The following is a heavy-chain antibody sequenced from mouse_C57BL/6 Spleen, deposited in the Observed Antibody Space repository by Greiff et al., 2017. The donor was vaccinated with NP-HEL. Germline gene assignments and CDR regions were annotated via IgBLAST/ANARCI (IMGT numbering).Heavy chain of an antibody. CDR2: ISDGGSYT. V-gene: IGHV5-4*01. Sequence: EVKLVESGGGLVKPGGSLKLSCAASGFTFSSYAMSWVRQTPEKRLEWVATISDGGSYTYYPDNVKGRFTISRDNAKNNLYLQMSQLKSEDTAMYYWARERLYYSNYGGYAMDYWGQGTSVTVSS. J-gene: IGHJ4*01. CDR3: ARERLYYSNYGGYAMDY. D-gene: IGHD2-5*01. CDR1: GFTFSSYA.